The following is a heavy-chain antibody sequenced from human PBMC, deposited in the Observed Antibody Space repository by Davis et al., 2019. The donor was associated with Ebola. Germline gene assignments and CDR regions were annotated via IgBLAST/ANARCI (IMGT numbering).Heavy chain of an antibody. J-gene: IGHJ4*02. Sequence: GESLKISCAASGFTFDDYAMHWVRQAPGKGLEWVSAIDGGDGSTYYADSVKGRFTISRDNAKNSLYLQMNSLRAEDTAVYYCARDTFGSGWVGYFDYWGQGTLVTVSS. V-gene: IGHV3-23*01. D-gene: IGHD6-19*01. CDR2: IDGGDGST. CDR1: GFTFDDYA. CDR3: ARDTFGSGWVGYFDY.